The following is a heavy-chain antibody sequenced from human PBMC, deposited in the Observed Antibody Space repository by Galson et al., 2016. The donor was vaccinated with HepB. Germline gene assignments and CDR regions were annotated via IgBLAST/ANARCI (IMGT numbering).Heavy chain of an antibody. CDR2: IKSDGSNI. CDR1: GFTFSRQW. Sequence: SLRLSCAASGFTFSRQWMYWVRQAPGKGLAWVSQIKSDGSNINYADSVKGRFTISRDNAGNTLYLQMNSLRAEDTAVYCCSTLRDFWSGWGQGTLVTVSP. J-gene: IGHJ4*02. CDR3: STLRDFWSG. V-gene: IGHV3-74*01. D-gene: IGHD3-3*01.